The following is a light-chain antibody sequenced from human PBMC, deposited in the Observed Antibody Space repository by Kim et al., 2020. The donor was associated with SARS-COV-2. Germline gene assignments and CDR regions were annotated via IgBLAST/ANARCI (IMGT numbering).Light chain of an antibody. CDR2: GAS. J-gene: IGKJ1*01. Sequence: EIVLTQSPGTLSLSPGERATLSCRASQSVSTSYLAWYQQKPGQAPRLLIYGASSRATGIPDRFNGSGSGTDFTLTISRLEPEAVAVYYCQQYGTSRVTFGPGTKVDIK. V-gene: IGKV3-20*01. CDR3: QQYGTSRVT. CDR1: QSVSTSY.